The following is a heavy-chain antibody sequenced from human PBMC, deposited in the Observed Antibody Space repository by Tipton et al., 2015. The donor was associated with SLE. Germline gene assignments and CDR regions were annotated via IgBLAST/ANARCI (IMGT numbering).Heavy chain of an antibody. CDR2: TSAYNGYT. V-gene: IGHV1-18*01. J-gene: IGHJ4*02. D-gene: IGHD6-19*01. Sequence: QLVQSGAEVKKPGGSVKVSCKASGYSFNSYGISWVRQAPGHGLEWMGWTSAYNGYTNYAQNLQGRVTMTTDTSTTTAYMELKSLSSDDTAVYYCARVDSSGWYSVDYWGQGTLVTVSS. CDR1: GYSFNSYG. CDR3: ARVDSSGWYSVDY.